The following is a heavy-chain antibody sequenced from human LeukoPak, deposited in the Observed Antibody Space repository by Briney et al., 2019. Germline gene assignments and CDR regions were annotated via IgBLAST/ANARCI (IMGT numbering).Heavy chain of an antibody. J-gene: IGHJ6*03. V-gene: IGHV1-18*01. CDR1: GYTFTSYG. CDR2: ISAYNGNT. CDR3: ARGVAAAGMGNGYYYYMDV. D-gene: IGHD6-13*01. Sequence: ASVKVSCKASGYTFTSYGISWVRQAPGQGLEWMGWISAYNGNTNYAQKLQGRVTMTTDTSTSTAYMELRSLRSDDTAVYYCARGVAAAGMGNGYYYYMDVWGKGTTVTVSS.